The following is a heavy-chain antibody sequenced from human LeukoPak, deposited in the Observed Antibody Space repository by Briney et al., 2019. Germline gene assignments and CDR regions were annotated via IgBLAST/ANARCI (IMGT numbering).Heavy chain of an antibody. J-gene: IGHJ5*02. CDR3: ARDSGSQGWFDP. CDR1: GGTFSSYA. V-gene: IGHV1-69*13. CDR2: IIPIFGTA. Sequence: ASVKVSCKASGGTFSSYAISWVRQAPGQGLEWMGGIIPIFGTANYAQKFQGRVTITADESTSTAYMEPSSLRSEDTAVYYCARDSGSQGWFDPWGQGTLVTVSS.